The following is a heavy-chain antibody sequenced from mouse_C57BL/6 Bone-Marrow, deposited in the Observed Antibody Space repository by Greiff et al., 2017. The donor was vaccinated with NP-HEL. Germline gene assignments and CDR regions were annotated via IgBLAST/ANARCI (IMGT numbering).Heavy chain of an antibody. J-gene: IGHJ4*01. D-gene: IGHD2-5*01. CDR1: GYAFSSSW. CDR2: IYPGDGDT. Sequence: VKLVESGPELVKPGASVKISCKASGYAFSSSWMNWVKQRPGKGLEWIGRIYPGDGDTNYNGKFKGKATLTADKSSSTAYMQLSSLTAEDSAVYCCSSDYSNYVSRDYWGQGTSVTVSS. V-gene: IGHV1-82*01. CDR3: SSDYSNYVSRDY.